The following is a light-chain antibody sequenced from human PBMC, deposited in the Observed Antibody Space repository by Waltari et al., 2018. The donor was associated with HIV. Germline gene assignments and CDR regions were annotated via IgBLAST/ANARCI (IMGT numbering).Light chain of an antibody. CDR2: LKSDGSR. CDR3: QTWGTGVVI. V-gene: IGLV4-69*01. J-gene: IGLJ2*01. CDR1: SGHSNYA. Sequence: QLVLTQSPSASASLGASVKLTCTLSSGHSNYAIAWHQQQPEKGPRYLMKLKSDGSRSKGDGIPDRFSGSSAGAERYLTISSIQAEDEADYYCQTWGTGVVIFGGGTKLTVL.